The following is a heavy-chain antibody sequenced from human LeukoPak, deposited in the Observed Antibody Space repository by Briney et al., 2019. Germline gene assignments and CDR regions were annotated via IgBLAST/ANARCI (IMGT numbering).Heavy chain of an antibody. Sequence: SETLSLTCAVYGGSFSGYYWSWIRQPPGKGLEWIGEINHSGSTNYNPSLKSRVTISVDTSKNQFSLKLSSVTAADTAVYYCASRRRGDGYNYNYYYYMDVRGKGTTVTISS. V-gene: IGHV4-34*01. D-gene: IGHD5-24*01. CDR1: GGSFSGYY. J-gene: IGHJ6*03. CDR3: ASRRRGDGYNYNYYYYMDV. CDR2: INHSGST.